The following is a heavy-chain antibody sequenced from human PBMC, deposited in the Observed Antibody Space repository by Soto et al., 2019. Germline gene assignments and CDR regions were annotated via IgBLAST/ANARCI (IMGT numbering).Heavy chain of an antibody. CDR3: ARAQSHYDSSGIDY. V-gene: IGHV3-30*04. J-gene: IGHJ4*02. D-gene: IGHD3-22*01. Sequence: VQLVESGGGVVQPGRSLRLSCAASGFTFINYAIHWVRQAPGKGLEWVAIISYDGQNKYYAESVKGRFSISRDNSKSTLSLQMNSLRTEDTAIYYCARAQSHYDSSGIDYWGQGTLVTVSS. CDR2: ISYDGQNK. CDR1: GFTFINYA.